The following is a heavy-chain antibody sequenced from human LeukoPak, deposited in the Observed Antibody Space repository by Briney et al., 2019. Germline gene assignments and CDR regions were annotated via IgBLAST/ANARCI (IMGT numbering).Heavy chain of an antibody. CDR1: GYTFTGYY. V-gene: IGHV1-2*02. J-gene: IGHJ3*02. CDR3: ATWGLHFDI. D-gene: IGHD3-16*01. Sequence: ASVRVSCKASGYTFTGYYMHWVRQAPGQGIEWMGWIYPNSGGTKYAQKFQGRVTMTRDTSISTAYMELSRLTSDDTAVYFCATWGLHFDIWGQGTMVIVAS. CDR2: IYPNSGGT.